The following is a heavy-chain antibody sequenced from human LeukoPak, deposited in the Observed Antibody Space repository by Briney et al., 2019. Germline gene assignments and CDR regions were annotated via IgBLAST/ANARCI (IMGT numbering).Heavy chain of an antibody. CDR2: IYTSGST. V-gene: IGHV4-4*07. CDR1: GGSISSYY. D-gene: IGHD2-2*01. J-gene: IGHJ4*02. Sequence: PSETLSLTCTVSGGSISSYYWSWIRQPAGKGLEWIGRIYTSGSTNYNPSLKSRVTISVDTSKNQFSLKLSSVTAADTAVYYCARGRRDQYCSSTSCYPFFDYWGQGTLVTVSS. CDR3: ARGRRDQYCSSTSCYPFFDY.